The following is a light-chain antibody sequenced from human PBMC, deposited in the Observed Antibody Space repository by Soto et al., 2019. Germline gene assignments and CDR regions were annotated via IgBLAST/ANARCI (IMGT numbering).Light chain of an antibody. CDR1: SSDVGGYKH. V-gene: IGLV2-14*01. CDR3: SSYTSSSTVV. Sequence: QSVLTQPASVSGSPGQSITISCTGTSSDVGGYKHVSWYQQYPGKAPKVMIYEVSNRPSGVSNRFSGSKSGNTASLTISGLQAEDEADYYCSSYTSSSTVVFGGGTKLTVL. J-gene: IGLJ2*01. CDR2: EVS.